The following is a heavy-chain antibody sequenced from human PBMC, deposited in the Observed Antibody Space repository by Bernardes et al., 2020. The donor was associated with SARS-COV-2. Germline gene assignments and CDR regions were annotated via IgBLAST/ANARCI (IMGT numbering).Heavy chain of an antibody. CDR2: IYYSGNT. CDR3: ATLDYGDPRYSWFDP. Sequence: SETLSLTCTVSGGSIGSRSYYWGWIRQPPGKGLEWIGNIYYSGNTYYNPSLKSRVTISADTSKNQFSLRVSSVTAADMAVYYCATLDYGDPRYSWFDPWGQGTLVTVSS. CDR1: GGSIGSRSYY. J-gene: IGHJ5*02. D-gene: IGHD4-17*01. V-gene: IGHV4-39*01.